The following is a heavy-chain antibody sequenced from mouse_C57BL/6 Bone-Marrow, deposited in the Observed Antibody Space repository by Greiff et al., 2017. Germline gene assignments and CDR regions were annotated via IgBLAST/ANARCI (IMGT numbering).Heavy chain of an antibody. CDR1: GYTFTSYG. V-gene: IGHV1-81*01. Sequence: QVQLQPSGAELARPGASVKLSCKASGYTFTSYGISWVKQRTGQGLEWIGEIYPRSGNTYYNEKFKGKATLTADKSSSTAYMELRSLTSEDSAVYFCARTLGYYAMDYWGQGTSVTVSS. D-gene: IGHD2-10*02. J-gene: IGHJ4*01. CDR2: IYPRSGNT. CDR3: ARTLGYYAMDY.